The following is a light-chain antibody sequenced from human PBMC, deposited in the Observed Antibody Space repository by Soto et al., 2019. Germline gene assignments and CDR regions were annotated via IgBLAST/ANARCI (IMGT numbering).Light chain of an antibody. J-gene: IGLJ3*02. CDR2: ADT. Sequence: SYELTQTPSVSVAPGQTARMTCGGNNIGTKNVHWYQQRPGQAPVLVVYADTDRPSGIPERFSGSNSGNTAALTISRVEAGDEADYFCQVWDSSRDRGVFGGVTKVTVL. V-gene: IGLV3-21*02. CDR3: QVWDSSRDRGV. CDR1: NIGTKN.